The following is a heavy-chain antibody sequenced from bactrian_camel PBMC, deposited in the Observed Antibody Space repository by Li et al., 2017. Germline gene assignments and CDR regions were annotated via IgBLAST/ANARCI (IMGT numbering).Heavy chain of an antibody. CDR1: RYSDYL. D-gene: IGHD2*01. V-gene: IGHV3S63*01. CDR2: IATGSGNT. J-gene: IGHJ6*01. Sequence: QVQLVESGGGSVQAGGSLRLSCAPSRYSDYLMGWFRQAPGKGREGVARIATGSGNTYYADSVKGRFTISQDNAKNTVYLQMNSLKPEDTAMYYCAARGPYCYTKLSVRDFTYWGQGTQVTVS. CDR3: AARGPYCYTKLSVRDFTY.